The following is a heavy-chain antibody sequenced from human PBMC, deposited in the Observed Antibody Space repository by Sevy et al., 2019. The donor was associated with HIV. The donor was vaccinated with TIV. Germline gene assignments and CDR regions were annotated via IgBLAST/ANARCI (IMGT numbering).Heavy chain of an antibody. Sequence: GGSLRLSCAASGFTFSSYGMHWVRQAPGKGLEWVAFIRYDGSNKYYADSVKGRFTISRDNSKNTLYLQMNSLRAEDTAVYYWAKIFPGGVTFYYYSCMDVWGKGTTVTVSS. D-gene: IGHD3-16*01. V-gene: IGHV3-30*02. CDR2: IRYDGSNK. CDR3: AKIFPGGVTFYYYSCMDV. CDR1: GFTFSSYG. J-gene: IGHJ6*03.